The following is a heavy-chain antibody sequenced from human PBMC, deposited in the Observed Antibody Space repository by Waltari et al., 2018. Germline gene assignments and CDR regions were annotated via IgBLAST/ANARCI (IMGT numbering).Heavy chain of an antibody. V-gene: IGHV4-39*07. J-gene: IGHJ4*02. CDR1: GGSISSSSYY. CDR2: IYYSGST. Sequence: QLQLQESGPGLVKPSETLSLTCTVSGGSISSSSYYWGWIRQPPGKGLEWVGSIYYSGSTYYNHSLKRRVTISVDTSKNQFHLTLSPVTAADTAVYDCARGSPDSSSPPGYWGQGTLVTVSS. D-gene: IGHD6-13*01. CDR3: ARGSPDSSSPPGY.